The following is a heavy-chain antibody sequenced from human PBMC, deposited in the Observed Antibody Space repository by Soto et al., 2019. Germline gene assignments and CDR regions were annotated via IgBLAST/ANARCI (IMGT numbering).Heavy chain of an antibody. CDR3: ARTYYYGSGSYYNDY. CDR1: GGSISSYY. V-gene: IGHV4-59*08. Sequence: SETLSLTCTVSGGSISSYYWSWIRQPPGKGLEWIGYIYYSGSTNYNPSLKSRVTISLDTSKNHFSLKLSSVTAADTAVYYCARTYYYGSGSYYNDYWGQGTLVTVSS. D-gene: IGHD3-10*01. J-gene: IGHJ4*02. CDR2: IYYSGST.